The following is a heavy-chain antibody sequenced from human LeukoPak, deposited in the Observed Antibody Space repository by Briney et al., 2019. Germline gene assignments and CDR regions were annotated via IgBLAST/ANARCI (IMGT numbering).Heavy chain of an antibody. CDR2: IRGRGGAT. Sequence: GGSLRLSCAASGXTFSSYAMTWVRQSPGKGLEWVSTIRGRGGATDHADSVRGRFTISRDNSKNTLYLQMNNLRAEDTAVYYCATESGYYFDSWGQGTLVTVSS. CDR3: ATESGYYFDS. J-gene: IGHJ4*02. CDR1: GXTFSSYA. V-gene: IGHV3-23*01. D-gene: IGHD3-3*01.